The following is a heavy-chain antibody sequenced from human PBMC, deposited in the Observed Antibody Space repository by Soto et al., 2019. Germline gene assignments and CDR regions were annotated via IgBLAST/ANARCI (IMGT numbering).Heavy chain of an antibody. V-gene: IGHV3-23*01. CDR1: GFMFSSYA. J-gene: IGHJ2*01. D-gene: IGHD4-17*01. Sequence: EVQLLESGGGLVQPGGSLRLSCAASGFMFSSYATSWVRQAPGKGLEWVSALSGSGGSTHYADSVKGRFTISRDNSKNTLYRHMNSLRVDDTAVYNCAKARGFADYGTNWYFDLWGRGTLVSVSS. CDR2: LSGSGGST. CDR3: AKARGFADYGTNWYFDL.